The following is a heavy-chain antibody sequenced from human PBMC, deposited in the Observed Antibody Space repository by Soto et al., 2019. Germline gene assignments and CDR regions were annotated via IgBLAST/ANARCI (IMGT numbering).Heavy chain of an antibody. V-gene: IGHV1-2*02. CDR2: INPNSGGT. Sequence: GASVKVSCKASGYTFTGYYMHWVRQAPGQGLEWMGWINPNSGGTNYAQKFQGRVTMTRDTSISTAYMELSRLRSDDTAVYYCARGVYRITMLIFDYWGQGTLVTVSS. D-gene: IGHD3-10*01. J-gene: IGHJ4*02. CDR1: GYTFTGYY. CDR3: ARGVYRITMLIFDY.